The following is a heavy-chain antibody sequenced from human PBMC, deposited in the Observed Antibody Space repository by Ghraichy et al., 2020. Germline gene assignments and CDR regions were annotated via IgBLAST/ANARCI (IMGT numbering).Heavy chain of an antibody. CDR2: MWAEGKKQ. CDR3: ARERSYYADDQ. J-gene: IGHJ5*02. V-gene: IGHV3-33*01. Sequence: GESLNISCVASGFNINSHGMHWVRQAPGKGLEWASVMWAEGKKQHYADSVKGRFTITRDTFKNTVYLQMNSVRVEDTAVYYCARERSYYADDQWGQGTLVTVSS. CDR1: GFNINSHG. D-gene: IGHD3-16*01.